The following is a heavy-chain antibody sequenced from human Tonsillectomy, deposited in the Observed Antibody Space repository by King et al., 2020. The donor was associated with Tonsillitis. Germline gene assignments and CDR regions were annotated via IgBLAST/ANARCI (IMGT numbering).Heavy chain of an antibody. CDR3: AKDLQTGEDLFDY. J-gene: IGHJ4*02. V-gene: IGHV3-30*18. D-gene: IGHD1-1*01. CDR2: ISYDGSNK. Sequence: VQLVESGGGVVQPGRSLRLSCAASGFTFSSYGMHWGRQAPGKGLEGVAVISYDGSNKYYADSVKGRFTISRDNSKNTLYLQMNSLRAEDTAVYYCAKDLQTGEDLFDYWGQGTLVTVSS. CDR1: GFTFSSYG.